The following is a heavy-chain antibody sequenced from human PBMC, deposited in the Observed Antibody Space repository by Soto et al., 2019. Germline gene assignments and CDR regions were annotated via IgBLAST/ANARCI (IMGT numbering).Heavy chain of an antibody. CDR3: ASRSSGWYFDY. CDR2: ISGSGGST. V-gene: IGHV3-23*01. CDR1: GFTFSSYA. J-gene: IGHJ4*02. Sequence: EVQLLESGGGLVQPGGSLRLSCAASGFTFSSYAMSWVRQAPGKGLEWVSVISGSGGSTYYADSVKGRFTISRDNSKNTLYLQVNSLRAEDKAVYYCASRSSGWYFDYWGQGTLVTVSS. D-gene: IGHD6-19*01.